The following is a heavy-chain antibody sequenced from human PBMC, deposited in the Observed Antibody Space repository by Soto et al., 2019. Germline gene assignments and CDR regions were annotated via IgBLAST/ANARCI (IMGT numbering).Heavy chain of an antibody. Sequence: SETLSLTCTVSGGSISTGGYYWSWIRQYPGKGLEWLGYIDGSGYTFYNPSLQSRLTLSMDTSKNQFSLKLSSATAADTAVYFCARKQAGFFYGIDYWGQGTLVTVSS. CDR1: GGSISTGGYY. D-gene: IGHD3-3*01. CDR2: IDGSGYT. J-gene: IGHJ4*02. V-gene: IGHV4-31*03. CDR3: ARKQAGFFYGIDY.